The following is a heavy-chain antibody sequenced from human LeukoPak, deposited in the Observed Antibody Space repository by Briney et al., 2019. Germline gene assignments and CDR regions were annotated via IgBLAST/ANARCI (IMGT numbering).Heavy chain of an antibody. CDR2: IYYSGST. V-gene: IGHV4-59*01. D-gene: IGHD4-11*01. CDR3: ARYSNPGVLHY. CDR1: GGSISSYC. Sequence: NPSETLSLTCTVSGGSISSYCWSWIRQPPGKGLEWIGYIYYSGSTNYNPSLKSRVTISVDTSKNQFSLKLSSVTAADTAVYYCARYSNPGVLHYWGQGTLVTVSS. J-gene: IGHJ4*02.